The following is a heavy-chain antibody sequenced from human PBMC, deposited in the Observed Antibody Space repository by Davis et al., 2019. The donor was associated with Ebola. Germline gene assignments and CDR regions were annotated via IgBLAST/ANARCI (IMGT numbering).Heavy chain of an antibody. V-gene: IGHV6-1*01. J-gene: IGHJ6*04. Sequence: PSETLSLTCAISGDTVFGKNGAWNWIRQSPSRGLEWLGRTYFNSKWYNDYAVSVKSRISINLDTSKNQFSLHLNSVTPEDTAVYYCARGWLRTGLDVWGKGTTVTVSS. CDR3: ARGWLRTGLDV. CDR1: GDTVFGKNGA. CDR2: TYFNSKWYN. D-gene: IGHD5-12*01.